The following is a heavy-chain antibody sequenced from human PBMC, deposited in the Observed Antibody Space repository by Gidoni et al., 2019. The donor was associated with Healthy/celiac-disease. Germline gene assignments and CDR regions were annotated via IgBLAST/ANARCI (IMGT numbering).Heavy chain of an antibody. Sequence: QVQLQESGPGLVKPSETLSLTCAVSGYSISSGYYWGWIRQPPGKGLEWIGSIYHSGSTYYNPSLKSRVTISVDTSKNQFSLKLSSVTAADTAVYYCARTTTVTTLWFDPWGQETLVTVSS. V-gene: IGHV4-38-2*01. J-gene: IGHJ5*02. CDR2: IYHSGST. CDR1: GYSISSGYY. D-gene: IGHD4-17*01. CDR3: ARTTTVTTLWFDP.